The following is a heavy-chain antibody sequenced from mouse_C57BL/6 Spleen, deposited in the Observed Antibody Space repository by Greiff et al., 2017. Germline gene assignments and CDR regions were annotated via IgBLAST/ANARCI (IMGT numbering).Heavy chain of an antibody. D-gene: IGHD1-1*01. CDR2: IYPRSGNT. V-gene: IGHV1-81*01. Sequence: QVQLQQSGAELARPGASVKLSCKASGYTFTSYGISWVKQRTGQGLEWIGEIYPRSGNTYYNEKFKGKATLTADKSSSTAYMELRSLTSEDSAIYFYARSDYYGSSYDAMDYWGQGTSVTVSS. J-gene: IGHJ4*01. CDR3: ARSDYYGSSYDAMDY. CDR1: GYTFTSYG.